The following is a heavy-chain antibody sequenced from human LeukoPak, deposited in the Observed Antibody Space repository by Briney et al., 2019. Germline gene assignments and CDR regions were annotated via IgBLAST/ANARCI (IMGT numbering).Heavy chain of an antibody. Sequence: GGSLRLSCVASGFSFSGSGFHWVRQAPGKGLEWVGRIRSRGNSYATAYAASVEGRFTVSRDNSKNTLYLQMNSLRVEDTATYYCAKLKVFGSGSWDYWGQGSLVTVSS. J-gene: IGHJ4*02. CDR3: AKLKVFGSGSWDY. D-gene: IGHD3-10*01. V-gene: IGHV3-73*01. CDR1: GFSFSGSG. CDR2: IRSRGNSYAT.